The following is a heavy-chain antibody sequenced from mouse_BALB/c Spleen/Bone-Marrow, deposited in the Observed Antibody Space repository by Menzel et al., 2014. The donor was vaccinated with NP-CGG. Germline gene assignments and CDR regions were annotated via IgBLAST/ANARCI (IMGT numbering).Heavy chain of an antibody. V-gene: IGHV14-3*02. Sequence: VQLQQPGAELVKPGASVTLSCTASGFNLQNASMQWVRQRPEQVLEWIVRINPANGNTDYDPKFQGKATIAADTSSNTAFLQLSSLTSEDAACCDCVRSPGQVNFWGQGTLVTGSA. CDR1: GFNLQNAS. J-gene: IGHJ3*01. D-gene: IGHD3-3*01. CDR2: INPANGNT. CDR3: VRSPGQVNF.